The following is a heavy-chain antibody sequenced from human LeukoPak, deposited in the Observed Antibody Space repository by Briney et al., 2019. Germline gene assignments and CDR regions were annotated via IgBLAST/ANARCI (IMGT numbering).Heavy chain of an antibody. CDR2: ICYSGST. V-gene: IGHV4-59*08. CDR1: GGSISNYC. CDR3: ARYTSGLDY. J-gene: IGHJ4*02. D-gene: IGHD6-19*01. Sequence: SETLSLTCTVSGGSISNYCWSWIRQPPGEGLEWIGYICYSGSTNYNPSLKSRVTISEDTSKNQVSLKVSSMTAADTAIHYCARYTSGLDYWGQGTLVTVSS.